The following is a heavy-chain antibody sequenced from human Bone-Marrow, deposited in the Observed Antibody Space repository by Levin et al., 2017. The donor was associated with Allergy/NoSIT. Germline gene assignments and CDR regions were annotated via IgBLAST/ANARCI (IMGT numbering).Heavy chain of an antibody. Sequence: GGSLRLSCVASGFIFENYAMIWVRQAPGKGLEWVSLISGGAESTYFADSVRGRFTISRDNSKNTVFLQLNSLTAEDTAVYYCVRGIIGDVRVAHKEAFDVWGQGTMVTVSS. D-gene: IGHD2/OR15-2a*01. J-gene: IGHJ3*01. CDR3: VRGIIGDVRVAHKEAFDV. CDR2: ISGGAEST. V-gene: IGHV3-23*01. CDR1: GFIFENYA.